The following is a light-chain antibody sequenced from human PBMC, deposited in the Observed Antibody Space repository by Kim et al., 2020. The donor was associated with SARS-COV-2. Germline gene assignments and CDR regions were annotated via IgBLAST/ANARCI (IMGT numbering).Light chain of an antibody. Sequence: SPGEGVTLSCRASQTISSNLAWYQQKPGRSPRLLIYGASTRATGIPDRFSGSGSGTDFTLTISSLRSEDVAVYFCQQYNNWPPDYTFGQGTKLQI. CDR1: QTISSN. CDR2: GAS. J-gene: IGKJ2*01. V-gene: IGKV3-15*01. CDR3: QQYNNWPPDYT.